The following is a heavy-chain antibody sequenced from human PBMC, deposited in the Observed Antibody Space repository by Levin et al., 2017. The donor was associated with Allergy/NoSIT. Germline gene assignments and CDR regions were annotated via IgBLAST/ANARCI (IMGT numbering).Heavy chain of an antibody. J-gene: IGHJ4*02. Sequence: ASVKVSCEASGFSFSTYALGWVRQSPGGGLDWVASIDGSGGGTAYGDSVKGRFIISRDNSRNIVFLHMSSLRADDTAVYYCAKYGEISGIPPYYLDYWGQGILVTVSS. CDR2: IDGSGGGT. V-gene: IGHV3-23*01. D-gene: IGHD1-20*01. CDR1: GFSFSTYA. CDR3: AKYGEISGIPPYYLDY.